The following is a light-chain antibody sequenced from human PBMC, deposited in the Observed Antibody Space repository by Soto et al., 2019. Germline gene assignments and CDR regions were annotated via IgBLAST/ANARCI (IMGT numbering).Light chain of an antibody. CDR1: SSDVGGYNY. CDR3: SSYTSSSTLYV. V-gene: IGLV2-14*01. CDR2: DVS. Sequence: QSVLTQPASVSRSPGQSITISCTGTSSDVGGYNYVSWYQQHPGKAPKLMIYDVSNRPSGVSNRFSGSKSGNTASLTISGLQAEEEADYYCSSYTSSSTLYVFGTGTKVTVL. J-gene: IGLJ1*01.